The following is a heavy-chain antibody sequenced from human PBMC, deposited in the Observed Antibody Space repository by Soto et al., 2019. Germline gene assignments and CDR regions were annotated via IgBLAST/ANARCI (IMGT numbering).Heavy chain of an antibody. Sequence: SEPLSLTCTVSGGSVSSYYWNWIRQPAGKGMEWIGRIYTGGSTNYNPSLKSRVTLSVDTSKNQFSLRLTSVTAADTAVYYCARASVGPPGGGSWTMPFDFWGHGTLVTVSS. CDR2: IYTGGST. J-gene: IGHJ4*03. CDR1: GGSVSSYY. D-gene: IGHD2-15*01. CDR3: ARASVGPPGGGSWTMPFDF. V-gene: IGHV4-4*07.